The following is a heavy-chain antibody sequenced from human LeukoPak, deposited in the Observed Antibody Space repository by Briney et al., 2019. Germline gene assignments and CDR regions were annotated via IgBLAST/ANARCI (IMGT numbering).Heavy chain of an antibody. D-gene: IGHD4-23*01. CDR3: ASYYGGNSGADAFDI. CDR1: GYSFTSYW. V-gene: IGHV5-51*01. J-gene: IGHJ3*02. Sequence: GESLKISFQGSGYSFTSYWIGWVRPLPGKGLEWMGIIYPGDSDTRYSPSFQGQVTISADKSISTAHLQWSSLKASDTAMYYCASYYGGNSGADAFDIWGQGTMVTVSS. CDR2: IYPGDSDT.